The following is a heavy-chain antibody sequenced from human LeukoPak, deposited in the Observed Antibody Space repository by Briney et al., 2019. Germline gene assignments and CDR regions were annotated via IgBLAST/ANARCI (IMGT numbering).Heavy chain of an antibody. CDR1: GYSISSGYY. J-gene: IGHJ3*02. CDR2: IHHSGST. V-gene: IGHV4-38-2*02. CDR3: ARDIKTVGAFDI. Sequence: SETLSLTCTVSGYSISSGYYWGWIRQPPGKGLEWIGSIHHSGSTYYNLSLKSRVTISVDTSKKQFSVKLSSVTAADTAVYYCARDIKTVGAFDIWGQGTMVTVSS. D-gene: IGHD1-26*01.